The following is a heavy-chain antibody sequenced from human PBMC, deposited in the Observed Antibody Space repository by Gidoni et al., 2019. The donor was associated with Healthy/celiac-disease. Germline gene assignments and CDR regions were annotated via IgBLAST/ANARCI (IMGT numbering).Heavy chain of an antibody. CDR2: IYYSGST. CDR3: ARVVDIVATIVPGHGYYYYMDV. V-gene: IGHV4-59*01. CDR1: GGSISSYY. J-gene: IGHJ6*03. D-gene: IGHD5-12*01. Sequence: QVQLQESGPGLVKPSETLSLTCTVSGGSISSYYWSWIRQPPGKGLEWIGYIYYSGSTNYNPSLKSRVTISVDTSKNQFSLKLSSVTAADTAVYYCARVVDIVATIVPGHGYYYYMDVWGKGTTVTVSS.